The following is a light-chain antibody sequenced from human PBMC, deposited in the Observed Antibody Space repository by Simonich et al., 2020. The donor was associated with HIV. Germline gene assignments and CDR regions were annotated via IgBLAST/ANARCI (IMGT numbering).Light chain of an antibody. V-gene: IGKV4-1*01. J-gene: IGKJ5*01. CDR3: QQYYSTPIT. CDR1: RSVLYSSNNKNY. CDR2: WAS. Sequence: DIVMTQSPDSLAVSLGERATINCKSSRSVLYSSNNKNYLAWYQQKPGQRPKLLIYWASTRESGVPDRFSGSGSGTDFTLTISSLQAEDVAVYYCQQYYSTPITFGQGTRLEIK.